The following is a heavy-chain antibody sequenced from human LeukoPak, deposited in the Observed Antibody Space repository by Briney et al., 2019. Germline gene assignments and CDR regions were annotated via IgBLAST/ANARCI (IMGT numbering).Heavy chain of an antibody. V-gene: IGHV4-4*07. CDR1: GGSISSYY. Sequence: SETASLTCTVSGGSISSYYWSWIRQPAGKGLEWIGRIYISGSTNYNPSLKSRVTMSVDTSKNQFSLKLSSVTAADTAVYYCARDLDSSGWCSFDYWGQGDLGSVSS. J-gene: IGHJ4*02. CDR3: ARDLDSSGWCSFDY. CDR2: IYISGST. D-gene: IGHD6-19*01.